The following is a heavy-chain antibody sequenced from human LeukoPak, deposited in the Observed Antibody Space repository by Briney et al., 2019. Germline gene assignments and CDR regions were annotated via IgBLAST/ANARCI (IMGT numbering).Heavy chain of an antibody. Sequence: ASVRVSCTASGYTFTSYDINWVRQAPGQGLEWMGWISAYNGNTNYAQKLQGRVTMTTDTSTSTAYMELRSLRSDDTAVYYCAREPPVCSSTSCYPDDYWGQGTLVTVSS. J-gene: IGHJ4*02. CDR1: GYTFTSYD. CDR3: AREPPVCSSTSCYPDDY. CDR2: ISAYNGNT. D-gene: IGHD2-2*01. V-gene: IGHV1-18*01.